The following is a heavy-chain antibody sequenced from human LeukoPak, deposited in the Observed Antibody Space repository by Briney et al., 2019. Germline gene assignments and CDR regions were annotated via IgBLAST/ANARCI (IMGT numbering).Heavy chain of an antibody. CDR2: ISGSGDRT. Sequence: GGSLRLSCAASGFTFSSYAMSWVRQAPGKGLEWVSPISGSGDRTYYADSVKGRFTIPRDNSKNTLYLQMNSLRAEDTAVYYCAKGLYCSSSSCFRGYLDYWGQGTLVTVSS. J-gene: IGHJ4*02. V-gene: IGHV3-23*01. CDR3: AKGLYCSSSSCFRGYLDY. D-gene: IGHD2-2*01. CDR1: GFTFSSYA.